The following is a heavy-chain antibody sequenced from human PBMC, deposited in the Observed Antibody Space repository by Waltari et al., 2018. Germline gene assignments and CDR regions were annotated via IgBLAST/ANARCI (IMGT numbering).Heavy chain of an antibody. Sequence: EVQLVESGGGLVQPGGSLRLSCAASGFTFSSYWMSWVRQAPGKGRELVANKKQDGSEKYYVDSVKGRFTISRDNAKNSLYLQMNSLRAEDTAVYYCVREGPMIVVVSDDFDYWGQGTLVTVSS. CDR2: KKQDGSEK. CDR3: VREGPMIVVVSDDFDY. V-gene: IGHV3-7*01. CDR1: GFTFSSYW. J-gene: IGHJ4*02. D-gene: IGHD3-22*01.